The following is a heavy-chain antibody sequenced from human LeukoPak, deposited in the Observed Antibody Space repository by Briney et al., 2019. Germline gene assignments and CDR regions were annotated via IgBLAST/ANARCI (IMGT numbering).Heavy chain of an antibody. CDR1: GGSISSSSYY. D-gene: IGHD3-3*01. CDR3: ARDGASIFGVGNDAFDI. J-gene: IGHJ3*02. CDR2: IYYSGST. V-gene: IGHV4-39*02. Sequence: PSETLSLTCTVSGGSISSSSYYWGWIRQPPGKGLEWIGSIYYSGSTYYNPSLKSRVTTSVDTSKNQFSLKLSSVTAADTAVYYCARDGASIFGVGNDAFDIWGQGTMVTVSS.